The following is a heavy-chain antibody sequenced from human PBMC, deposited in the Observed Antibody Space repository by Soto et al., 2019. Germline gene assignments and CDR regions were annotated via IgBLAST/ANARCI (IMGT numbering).Heavy chain of an antibody. V-gene: IGHV4-34*01. D-gene: IGHD4-17*01. J-gene: IGHJ5*02. CDR1: GGSFSGYY. CDR2: INHSGST. CDR3: ARGLRWYRWNWFDP. Sequence: QVQLQQWGAGLLKPSETLSLTCAVYGGSFSGYYWSWIRQPPGKGLEWIGEINHSGSTNYNPSLKSRVTISVDTSKNHFSLKLSSVTAADTAVYYCARGLRWYRWNWFDPWGQGTLVTVSS.